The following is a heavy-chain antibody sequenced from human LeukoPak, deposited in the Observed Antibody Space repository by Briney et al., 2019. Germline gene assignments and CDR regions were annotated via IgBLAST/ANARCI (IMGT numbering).Heavy chain of an antibody. Sequence: SVKVSCKASGGTFSSYAISWVRQAPGQGLEWMGGIIPIFGTANYAQKFQGRVTITADKSTSTAYMELSSLRSDDTAVYYCARVPYYDSSGYFDYWGQGTLVTVSS. CDR3: ARVPYYDSSGYFDY. V-gene: IGHV1-69*06. J-gene: IGHJ4*02. CDR2: IIPIFGTA. CDR1: GGTFSSYA. D-gene: IGHD3-22*01.